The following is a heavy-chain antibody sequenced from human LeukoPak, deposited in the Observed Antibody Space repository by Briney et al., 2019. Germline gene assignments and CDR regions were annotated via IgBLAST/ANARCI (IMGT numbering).Heavy chain of an antibody. CDR1: GGSISSYY. Sequence: SETLSLTCTVSGGSISSYYWSWIRQPPGKGLEWIGYIYYSGSTNYNPSLKSRVTISVDTSKNQFSLKLSSVTAADTAVYYCARDRYDFWSGYYIGPWFDPWGQGTLVTVSS. CDR2: IYYSGST. V-gene: IGHV4-59*01. J-gene: IGHJ5*02. D-gene: IGHD3-3*01. CDR3: ARDRYDFWSGYYIGPWFDP.